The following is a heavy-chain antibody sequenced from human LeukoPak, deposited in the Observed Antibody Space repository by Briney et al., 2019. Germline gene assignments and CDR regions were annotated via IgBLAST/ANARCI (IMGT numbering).Heavy chain of an antibody. CDR1: GFTFSSYE. D-gene: IGHD2-21*02. J-gene: IGHJ1*01. V-gene: IGHV3-48*03. CDR3: ARSCGCDCYVDYFQH. CDR2: ISSSGSTI. Sequence: PGGSLRLSCAASGFTFSSYEMNWVRQAPGKGLEWVSYISSSGSTIYYADSVKGRFTISRENAKNSLYLQMNSLRAEHTALYYCARSCGCDCYVDYFQHWGPGTLV.